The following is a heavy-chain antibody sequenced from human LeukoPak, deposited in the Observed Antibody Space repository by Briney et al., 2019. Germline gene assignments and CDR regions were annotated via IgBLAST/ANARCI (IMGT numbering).Heavy chain of an antibody. CDR1: GFTFSSHD. CDR3: AREGQYCSSSACQFDY. CDR2: IGGRDTRI. Sequence: GGSLRLSCVGSGFTFSSHDMIWVRQAPGKGLEWVSDIGGRDTRINYADSVKGRFTISRDNSKNTVYLQMSSLRVEDTAIYYCAREGQYCSSSACQFDYWGQGTLVAVSS. V-gene: IGHV3-23*01. J-gene: IGHJ4*02. D-gene: IGHD2-2*01.